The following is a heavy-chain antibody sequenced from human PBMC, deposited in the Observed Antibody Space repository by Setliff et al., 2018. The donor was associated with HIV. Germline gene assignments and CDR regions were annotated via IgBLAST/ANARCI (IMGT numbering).Heavy chain of an antibody. CDR1: GGSMTNY. V-gene: IGHV4-4*09. J-gene: IGHJ3*02. CDR2: IHTSGSN. Sequence: SETLSLTCTVSGGSMTNYWSWIRQPPGKGLEFIGHIHTSGSNICNPSLKSRLTITIDTSRNQFSLKLTSATAADTAVYYCAKFYCPHGVCYGFDIWGQGTMVTVSS. D-gene: IGHD2-8*01. CDR3: AKFYCPHGVCYGFDI.